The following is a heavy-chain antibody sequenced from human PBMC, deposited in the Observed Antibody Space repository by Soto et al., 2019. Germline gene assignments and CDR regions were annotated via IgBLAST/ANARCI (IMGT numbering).Heavy chain of an antibody. CDR2: ICYSGST. V-gene: IGHV4-59*01. CDR3: ARGAADTAMVDS. J-gene: IGHJ4*02. Sequence: SETLSLTCTVSGGSISSYYWTWLRQPPGKGLEWLGYICYSGSTFYNPSLKSRVTISIHTSKSQFSLQLTSVTAADTAVYYCARGAADTAMVDSWGQGTLVTVSS. CDR1: GGSISSYY. D-gene: IGHD5-18*01.